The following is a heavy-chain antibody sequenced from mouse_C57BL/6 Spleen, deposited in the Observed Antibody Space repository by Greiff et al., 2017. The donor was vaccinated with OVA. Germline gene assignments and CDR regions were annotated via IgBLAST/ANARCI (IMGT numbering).Heavy chain of an antibody. V-gene: IGHV1-85*01. J-gene: IGHJ4*01. CDR2: IYPSDGST. Sequence: QVQLQQSGPELVPPGASVPLSFPSSFSPFPSSYINWVKQRPGQGLEWIGWIYPSDGSTKYNEKFKGKATLTVDTSSSTAYMELHSLTSEDSAVYFCARDGLYAMDYWGQGTSVTVS. CDR3: ARDGLYAMDY. CDR1: FSPFPSSY. D-gene: IGHD2-3*01.